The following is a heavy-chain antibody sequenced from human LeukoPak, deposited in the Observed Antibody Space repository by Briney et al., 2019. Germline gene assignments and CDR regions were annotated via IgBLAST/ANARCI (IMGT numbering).Heavy chain of an antibody. J-gene: IGHJ4*02. CDR2: ISAYNGNT. CDR1: GHTFTSYG. D-gene: IGHD5-18*01. Sequence: KPGASEKVSCKLSGHTFTSYGISWVRQSPGQGLEWMGWISAYNGNTNYAQKLQGRVTMTTDTSTSTAYMELRSLRSDDTAVYYCAREDTAMVTKIDYWGQGTLVTVSS. V-gene: IGHV1-18*01. CDR3: AREDTAMVTKIDY.